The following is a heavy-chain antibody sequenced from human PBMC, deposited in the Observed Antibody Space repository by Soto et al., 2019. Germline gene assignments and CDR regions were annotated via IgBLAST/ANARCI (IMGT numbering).Heavy chain of an antibody. J-gene: IGHJ4*02. Sequence: GGSLRLSCAASGFTFSSYAMSWVRQAPGKGLEWVSAISGSGGSTYYADPVKGRFTISRDNSKNTLYLQMNSLRAEDTAVYYCLKYWTTVIPSGYFDYWGQGTLVTVSS. CDR3: LKYWTTVIPSGYFDY. CDR1: GFTFSSYA. CDR2: ISGSGGST. V-gene: IGHV3-23*01. D-gene: IGHD4-17*01.